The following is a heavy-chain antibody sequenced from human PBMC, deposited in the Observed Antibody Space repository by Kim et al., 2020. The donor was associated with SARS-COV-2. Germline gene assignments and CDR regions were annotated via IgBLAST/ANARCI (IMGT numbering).Heavy chain of an antibody. V-gene: IGHV3-30*02. CDR3: AKAFQYYYDSSGYLD. D-gene: IGHD3-22*01. J-gene: IGHJ4*02. Sequence: ASVKGRFTISRDNSKNPLYLQMNSLRAEDTAVYYCAKAFQYYYDSSGYLDWGQGTLVTVSS.